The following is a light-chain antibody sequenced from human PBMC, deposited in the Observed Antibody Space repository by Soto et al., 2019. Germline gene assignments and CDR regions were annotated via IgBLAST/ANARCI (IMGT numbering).Light chain of an antibody. J-gene: IGKJ4*01. Sequence: EMVLTQLPGPRALSPGARATLSCRASQSISSSYVAWYQQKPGQAPMLLIYGASRRATGIPDMFSDRESGTDFPLTITTLGPEDSAVYCCQQYASSSYTFGRGNKVQLK. CDR1: QSISSSY. CDR3: QQYASSSYT. V-gene: IGKV3-20*01. CDR2: GAS.